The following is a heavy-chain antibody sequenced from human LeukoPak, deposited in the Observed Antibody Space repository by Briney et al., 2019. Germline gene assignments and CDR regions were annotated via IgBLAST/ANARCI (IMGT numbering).Heavy chain of an antibody. Sequence: SETLSLTCTVSGGSISSYYWSWIRQPPGKGLEWIGYIYYSGSTNYNPSLKSRVTISVDTSKNQFSLKLSSVTAADTAVYYCARAPDYGILTGYYPGGWYYYGMDVWGKGTTVTVSS. J-gene: IGHJ6*04. V-gene: IGHV4-59*01. CDR3: ARAPDYGILTGYYPGGWYYYGMDV. CDR2: IYYSGST. CDR1: GGSISSYY. D-gene: IGHD3-9*01.